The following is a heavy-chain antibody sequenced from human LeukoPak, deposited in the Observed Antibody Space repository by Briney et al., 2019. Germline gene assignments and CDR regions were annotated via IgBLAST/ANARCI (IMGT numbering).Heavy chain of an antibody. CDR2: ITPSGGIT. V-gene: IGHV1-46*01. Sequence: ASVKVSCKASGYTFTNYYLHWVRQAPGQGLEWMGIITPSGGITSYAQKFQGRVTMTRDTSTSTVYMELSSLRSEDTAVYYCARGPAVVNWFDPWGQGTLVTVSS. CDR3: ARGPAVVNWFDP. J-gene: IGHJ5*02. CDR1: GYTFTNYY. D-gene: IGHD3-22*01.